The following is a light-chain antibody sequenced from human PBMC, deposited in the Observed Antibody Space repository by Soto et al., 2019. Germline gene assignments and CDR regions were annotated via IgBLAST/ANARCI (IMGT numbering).Light chain of an antibody. CDR3: SSYTSDSSYV. CDR1: SSDIGRYNL. J-gene: IGLJ1*01. V-gene: IGLV2-14*02. Sequence: LAQPASVSGSPGQSITISCTGTSSDIGRYNLVSWYQQYPGKAPKLVIYDVTKRPSGVSDRFSASKSGNTASLTISGLQAEDEADYYCSSYTSDSSYVFGSGTKVTVL. CDR2: DVT.